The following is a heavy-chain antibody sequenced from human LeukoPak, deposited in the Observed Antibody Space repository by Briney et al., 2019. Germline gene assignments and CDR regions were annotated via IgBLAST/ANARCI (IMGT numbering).Heavy chain of an antibody. J-gene: IGHJ3*02. Sequence: GGSLRLSCAASGFTFSSYGMHWVRQAPGKGLEWVAVISYDGSNKYYADSVKGRFTISRDNSKNTLYLQMNSLRAEDTAVYYCAREIRVLATTEVDAFDIWGQGTMVTVSS. CDR2: ISYDGSNK. CDR1: GFTFSSYG. D-gene: IGHD5-24*01. V-gene: IGHV3-30*03. CDR3: AREIRVLATTEVDAFDI.